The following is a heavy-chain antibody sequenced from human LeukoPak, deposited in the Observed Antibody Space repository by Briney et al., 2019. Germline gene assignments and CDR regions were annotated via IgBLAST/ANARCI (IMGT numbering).Heavy chain of an antibody. CDR2: IYYSGST. CDR1: GGSISSSSYY. J-gene: IGHJ4*02. Sequence: PSETLSLTCTVSGGSISSSSYYWGWIRHPPGKGLEGIGSIYYSGSTYYNPSLKSRDTISVDTSKNQLSLKLSSVTAADTAVYYCARHGDDYYYDSSGYYYPGVPSGSPPYYFDYWGQGTLVTVSS. CDR3: ARHGDDYYYDSSGYYYPGVPSGSPPYYFDY. D-gene: IGHD3-22*01. V-gene: IGHV4-39*01.